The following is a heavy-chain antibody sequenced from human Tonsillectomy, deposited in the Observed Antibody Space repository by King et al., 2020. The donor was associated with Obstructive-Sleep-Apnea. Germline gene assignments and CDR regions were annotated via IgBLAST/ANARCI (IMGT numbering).Heavy chain of an antibody. CDR3: ARDRRYYGSGSSSWFDP. D-gene: IGHD3-10*01. CDR1: GYTFTSYY. J-gene: IGHJ5*02. CDR2: INPSGGST. Sequence: QLVQSGAEVKKPGASVKVSCKASGYTFTSYYMHWVRQVPGQGLEWMGIINPSGGSTSYAQKFQGRVTMTRDTSTSTVYMGLSSLRSEDTAVYYCARDRRYYGSGSSSWFDPWGQGTLVTVSS. V-gene: IGHV1-46*01.